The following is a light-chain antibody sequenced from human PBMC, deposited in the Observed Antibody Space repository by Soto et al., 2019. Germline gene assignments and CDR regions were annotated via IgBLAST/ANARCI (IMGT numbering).Light chain of an antibody. CDR1: QSVSSSY. CDR2: GAS. J-gene: IGKJ2*01. CDR3: QQYSRSTPYT. V-gene: IGKV3-20*01. Sequence: IVLTQSPGTLSLSPGERATLSCRASQSVSSSYLAWYQQKPGQAPRLLIYGASSRATGIPDRFSGSGSGTDFSLTISRLEPEDVAVYYCQQYSRSTPYTFGQGTKLEIK.